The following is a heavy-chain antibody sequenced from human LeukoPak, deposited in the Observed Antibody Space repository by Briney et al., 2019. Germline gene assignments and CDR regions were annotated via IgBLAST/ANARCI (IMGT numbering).Heavy chain of an antibody. D-gene: IGHD6-13*01. V-gene: IGHV1-18*01. J-gene: IGHJ5*02. CDR1: GGTFSSYA. CDR3: ARDFAPGIAAAGGP. Sequence: GSSVKVSCKASGGTFSSYAISWVRQAPGQGLEWMGWISAYNGNTNYAQKLQGRVTMTTDTSTSTAYMELRSLRSDDTAVYYCARDFAPGIAAAGGPWGQGTLVTVSS. CDR2: ISAYNGNT.